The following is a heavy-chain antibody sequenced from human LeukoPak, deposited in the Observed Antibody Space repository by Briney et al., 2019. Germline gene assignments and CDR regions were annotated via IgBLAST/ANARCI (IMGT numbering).Heavy chain of an antibody. CDR3: ARAYSYGNDY. J-gene: IGHJ4*02. CDR2: ISSSTGII. Sequence: GGSLRLSCAASGFTFSSYSMNWVRQAPGKGLEWVSQISSSTGIINYADSVKGRFTISRDNAKNSLYLQMNSLRAEDTAVYYCARAYSYGNDYWGQGTLVTVSS. CDR1: GFTFSSYS. D-gene: IGHD5-18*01. V-gene: IGHV3-48*01.